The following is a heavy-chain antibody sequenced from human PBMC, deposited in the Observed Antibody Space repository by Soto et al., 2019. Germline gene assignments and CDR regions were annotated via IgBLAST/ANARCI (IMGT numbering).Heavy chain of an antibody. CDR1: GGTFSSYA. CDR3: ARAGGVYAYSPFDY. D-gene: IGHD4-4*01. CDR2: IIPIFGTA. Sequence: QVQLVQSGAEVKKPGSSVKVSCKASGGTFSSYAISWVRQAPGQGLEWMGGIIPIFGTANYAQKFQGRVTIXAXEXXSTADMERSSLRSEDTAVYYCARAGGVYAYSPFDYWGQGTLVTVSS. J-gene: IGHJ4*02. V-gene: IGHV1-69*12.